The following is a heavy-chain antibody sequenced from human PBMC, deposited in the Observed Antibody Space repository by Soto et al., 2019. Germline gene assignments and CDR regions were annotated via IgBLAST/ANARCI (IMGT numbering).Heavy chain of an antibody. CDR1: GGSVSSGGYY. Sequence: SETLSLTCTVSGGSVSSGGYYWSWIRQHPGTGLEWIGYIYYSGATYFNPSLKSRASISLDTSKNEFSLKLTSVTAADTAVYYCARRALPQCINGVCYKDGFWDYWGQGALVTVSS. D-gene: IGHD2-8*01. J-gene: IGHJ4*02. CDR2: IYYSGAT. CDR3: ARRALPQCINGVCYKDGFWDY. V-gene: IGHV4-31*03.